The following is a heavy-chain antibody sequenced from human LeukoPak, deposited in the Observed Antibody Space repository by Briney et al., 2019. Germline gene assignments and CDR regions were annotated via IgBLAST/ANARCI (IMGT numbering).Heavy chain of an antibody. Sequence: RGSLRLSCAASGFTFSDYYMSWIRQAPGKGLEWVSYISSSGSTIYYADSVKGRFTISRDNAKNSLYLQMNSLRAEDTAVYYCARAKRGYCSGGSCYYFNYWGQGTLVTVSS. CDR1: GFTFSDYY. D-gene: IGHD2-15*01. V-gene: IGHV3-11*01. CDR2: ISSSGSTI. CDR3: ARAKRGYCSGGSCYYFNY. J-gene: IGHJ4*02.